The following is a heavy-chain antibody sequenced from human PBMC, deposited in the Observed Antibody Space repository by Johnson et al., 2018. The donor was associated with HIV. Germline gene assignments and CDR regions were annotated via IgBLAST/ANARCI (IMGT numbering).Heavy chain of an antibody. CDR3: AKDVGNYWPDSFDI. Sequence: QVQLVESGGGVVQPGRSLRLSCAASGFTFSSYGMHWVRQAPGKGLEWVAVIWYDGSNKYYADSVKGRFTISRDKSKNTLYLQMNSLRVEDTAVYYCAKDVGNYWPDSFDIWGQGTMVIVSS. V-gene: IGHV3-33*03. D-gene: IGHD3-22*01. CDR2: IWYDGSNK. CDR1: GFTFSSYG. J-gene: IGHJ3*02.